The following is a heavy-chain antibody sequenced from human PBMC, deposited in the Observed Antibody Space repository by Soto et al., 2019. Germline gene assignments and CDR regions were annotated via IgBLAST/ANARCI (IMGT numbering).Heavy chain of an antibody. D-gene: IGHD2-15*01. CDR3: AKDHGGGNFFLYFDL. J-gene: IGHJ4*02. Sequence: GGSLRLSCAASGFSFRNYGVHWVRQAPGKGLEWVAVISYEGSRISYAASVKGRFTISRDNSKNAVFLQMNRLTPDDTAVYSCAKDHGGGNFFLYFDLWGQGTLVTVSS. CDR1: GFSFRNYG. CDR2: ISYEGSRI. V-gene: IGHV3-30*18.